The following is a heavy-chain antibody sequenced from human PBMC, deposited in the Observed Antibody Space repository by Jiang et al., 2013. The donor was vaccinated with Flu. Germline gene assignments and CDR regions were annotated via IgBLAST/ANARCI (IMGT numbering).Heavy chain of an antibody. D-gene: IGHD3-3*01. V-gene: IGHV3-30*18. Sequence: VAVISYDGSINTMQNSVKGRFTISRDNSKNTLYLQMNSLRAEDTAVYYCAKDPDFWSGYSDYWDQGTLVTVSS. CDR2: ISYDGSI. J-gene: IGHJ4*02. CDR3: AKDPDFWSGYSDY.